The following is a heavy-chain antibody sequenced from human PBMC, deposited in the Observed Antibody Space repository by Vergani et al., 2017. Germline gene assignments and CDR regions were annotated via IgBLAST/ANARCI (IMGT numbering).Heavy chain of an antibody. D-gene: IGHD3-22*01. CDR2: INPIDSKI. J-gene: IGHJ4*02. Sequence: EVMLVQSGAEVKKPGESLKISCKYSESSFISNEIAWVRQMSGKGLQWMGNINPIDSKIAYSPSLQGQAIMSLDKSITTAYLQWRSLKASNTAIYYCTRHVPCSDSACFHFAHWGKGTQVTVSS. V-gene: IGHV5-51*01. CDR3: TRHVPCSDSACFHFAH. CDR1: ESSFISNE.